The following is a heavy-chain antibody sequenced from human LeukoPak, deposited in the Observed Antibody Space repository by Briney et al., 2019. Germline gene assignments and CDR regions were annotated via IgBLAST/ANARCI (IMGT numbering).Heavy chain of an antibody. Sequence: PSETLSLTCAVYGGSFSGYYWSWIRQPPGKGLEWIGEINDSGNINYNPSLKSRVTISVDTSKNQFSLKLSSATAADTAVYYCARRGYSYGSRYYYYYMDVWGKGTTVTISS. CDR3: ARRGYSYGSRYYYYYMDV. V-gene: IGHV4-34*01. CDR2: INDSGNI. D-gene: IGHD5-18*01. CDR1: GGSFSGYY. J-gene: IGHJ6*03.